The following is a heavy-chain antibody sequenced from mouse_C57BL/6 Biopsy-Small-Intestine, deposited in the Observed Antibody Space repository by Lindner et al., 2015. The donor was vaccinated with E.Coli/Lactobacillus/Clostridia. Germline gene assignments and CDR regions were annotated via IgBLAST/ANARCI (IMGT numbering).Heavy chain of an antibody. J-gene: IGHJ4*01. V-gene: IGHV1-84*02. CDR3: ARDRDSVWLGVEVDY. D-gene: IGHD2-14*01. Sequence: SVKVSCKASGYMFTNYAIHWVRQAPDKGLSGWDGSTLSNGKTEYSQKFQGRVTFTRDTSANTVYVELSSLRSEDTAVYYCARDRDSVWLGVEVDYWGQGTLVTVSS. CDR2: STLSNGKT. CDR1: GYMFTNYA.